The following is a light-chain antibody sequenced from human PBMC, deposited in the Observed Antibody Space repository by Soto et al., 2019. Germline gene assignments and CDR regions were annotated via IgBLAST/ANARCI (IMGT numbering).Light chain of an antibody. CDR3: QQHNNWPPWT. V-gene: IGKV3-15*01. CDR1: QSVGSN. J-gene: IGKJ1*01. Sequence: EIVMTQSPATLSVYPGERATLSCRASQSVGSNLAWYQQKPGQAPRLLIYGAFTRATGIPARFSGSGSGTEFTLTISSLQSEDFAVYYCQQHNNWPPWTFGQGTKVEIK. CDR2: GAF.